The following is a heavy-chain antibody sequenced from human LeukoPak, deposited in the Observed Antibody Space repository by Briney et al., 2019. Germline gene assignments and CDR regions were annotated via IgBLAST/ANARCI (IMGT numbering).Heavy chain of an antibody. CDR1: GGSISSSGYY. J-gene: IGHJ4*02. CDR3: ARQGTMGAFDY. V-gene: IGHV4-39*01. D-gene: IGHD3-16*01. CDR2: IYYSGNT. Sequence: PSETLSLTCTVSGGSISSSGYYWGWIRQPPGKGLEWIGNIYYSGNTYYNPSLKSRVTISVDTSKNQFSLKLSSVTAADTAVYYCARQGTMGAFDYRGQGTLVTVSS.